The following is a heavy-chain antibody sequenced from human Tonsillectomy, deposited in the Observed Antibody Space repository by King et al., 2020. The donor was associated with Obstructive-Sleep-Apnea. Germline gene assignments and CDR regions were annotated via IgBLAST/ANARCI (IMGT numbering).Heavy chain of an antibody. Sequence: VQLVESGGGVVQPGRSLRLSCAASGFTFSSYAMHWVRQAPGKGLEWVAVISYDGSNKYYADSVKGRFTISRDNSKNTLYLQMNSLRAEDTAVYYCAREGRWLTAFDYWGQGTLVTVSS. J-gene: IGHJ4*02. V-gene: IGHV3-30*04. CDR3: AREGRWLTAFDY. D-gene: IGHD6-19*01. CDR1: GFTFSSYA. CDR2: ISYDGSNK.